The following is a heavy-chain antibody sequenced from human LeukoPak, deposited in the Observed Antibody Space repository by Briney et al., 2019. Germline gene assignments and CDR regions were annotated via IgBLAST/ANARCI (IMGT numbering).Heavy chain of an antibody. CDR1: GFIFNNYG. Sequence: GGSLRLSCAASGFIFNNYGMSWVRQAPGKGLEWVSTVSGGVTYYADSVKGRFTISRDESKDSLSVSLQMHSLRADDTAVFYCAKDQDPHSYGSGSYAPFDYWGQGTLVTVSS. D-gene: IGHD3-10*01. V-gene: IGHV3-23*01. CDR3: AKDQDPHSYGSGSYAPFDY. J-gene: IGHJ4*02. CDR2: VSGGVT.